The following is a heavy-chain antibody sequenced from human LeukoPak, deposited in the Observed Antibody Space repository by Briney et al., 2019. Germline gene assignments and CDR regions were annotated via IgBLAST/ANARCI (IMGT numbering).Heavy chain of an antibody. V-gene: IGHV3-21*01. CDR1: GFTFSSYA. CDR2: ISSSSSYI. D-gene: IGHD2-8*02. J-gene: IGHJ6*03. CDR3: ARDLLPGLPIYYMDV. Sequence: GGSLRLSCAASGFTFSSYAMSWVRQAPGKGVEWVSSISSSSSYIYYADSVKGRFTISRDNAKNSLYLQMNSLRAEDTAVYYCARDLLPGLPIYYMDVWGKGTTVTISS.